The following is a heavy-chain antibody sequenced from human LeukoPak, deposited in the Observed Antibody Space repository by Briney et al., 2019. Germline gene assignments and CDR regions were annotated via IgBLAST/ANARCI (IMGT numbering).Heavy chain of an antibody. CDR2: ISAYNGNT. D-gene: IGHD2-2*01. V-gene: IGHV1-18*01. J-gene: IGHJ5*02. CDR1: GYTFTSYG. Sequence: ASVKVSCKASGYTFTSYGISWVRQAPGQGLEWMGWISAYNGNTNYAQKLQGRVTMTTDTSTSTAYMELRSLRSEDTAVYYCASNYCSSTSCYERWFDPWGQGTLVTVSS. CDR3: ASNYCSSTSCYERWFDP.